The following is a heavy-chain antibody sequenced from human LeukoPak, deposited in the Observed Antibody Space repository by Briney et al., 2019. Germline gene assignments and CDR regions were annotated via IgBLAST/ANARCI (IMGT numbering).Heavy chain of an antibody. D-gene: IGHD6-13*01. CDR2: IYHTGST. J-gene: IGHJ5*02. CDR1: GGSISSYY. CDR3: ARAYSSSWYFNWFDP. V-gene: IGHV4-59*08. Sequence: KPSETLSLTCTVSGGSISSYYWSWIRQPPGKGLEWIGNIYHTGSTYYNPSLKSRVTISVDTSKNQFSLKLSSVTAADTAVYYCARAYSSSWYFNWFDPWGQGTLVTVSS.